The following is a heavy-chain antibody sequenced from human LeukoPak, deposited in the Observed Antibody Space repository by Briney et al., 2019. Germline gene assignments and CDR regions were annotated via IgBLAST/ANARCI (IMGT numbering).Heavy chain of an antibody. D-gene: IGHD4-17*01. J-gene: IGHJ4*02. V-gene: IGHV3-64D*06. CDR3: VRSTVTHSFDY. CDR2: ISSNGGST. CDR1: GFTFSSYA. Sequence: GGSLRLSCSASGFTFSSYAMHWVRQAPGKGLEYVSAISSNGGSTYYADSVKGRFTIPRDNSKNTLYLQMSSLRVEDTAVYYCVRSTVTHSFDYWGQGTLVTVSS.